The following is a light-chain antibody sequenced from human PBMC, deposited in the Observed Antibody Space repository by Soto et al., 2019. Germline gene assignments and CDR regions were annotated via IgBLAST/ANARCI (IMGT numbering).Light chain of an antibody. J-gene: IGKJ2*01. CDR3: QQYNNYSGT. CDR2: KAS. V-gene: IGKV1-5*03. Sequence: DIQMTQSPSTLSASVGDRVTITCRASQSITSWLAWYQQKPGKAPKLLIYKASSLESGVPSRCSGSGSGTEFTLTISSLQPADFATYYGQQYNNYSGTFGQGTKLEIK. CDR1: QSITSW.